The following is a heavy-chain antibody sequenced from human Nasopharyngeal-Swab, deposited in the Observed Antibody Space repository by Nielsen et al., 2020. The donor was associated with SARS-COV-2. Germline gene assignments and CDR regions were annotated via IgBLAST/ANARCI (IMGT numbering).Heavy chain of an antibody. J-gene: IGHJ4*02. CDR2: ISRSSTYV. D-gene: IGHD3-16*02. V-gene: IGHV3-21*01. CDR3: TRDNEGDKNYDYIWGSYRPYY. CDR1: GFTFTSYS. Sequence: GALKISCAASGFTFTSYSMNWVRRAPGKGLEWVATISRSSTYVYYGDSVKGRFTISRDNAQNSLYLQMNSLRAEDTAVYYCTRDNEGDKNYDYIWGSYRPYYWGQGTLVTVSS.